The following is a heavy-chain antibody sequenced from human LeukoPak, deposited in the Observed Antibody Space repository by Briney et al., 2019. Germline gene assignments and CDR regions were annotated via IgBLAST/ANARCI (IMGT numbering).Heavy chain of an antibody. V-gene: IGHV3-7*01. D-gene: IGHD1-7*01. CDR3: ATEGWNYGKLSFDN. J-gene: IGHJ4*02. CDR1: GFNFNTHW. Sequence: GGSLRLSCVASGFNFNTHWMSWVRQAPGKGLEWVANIKQDGGEKYYGDSVKGRFTISRSNVRNSLSLEMNSLRAEDTAVYYCATEGWNYGKLSFDNWGQGTLVTVSS. CDR2: IKQDGGEK.